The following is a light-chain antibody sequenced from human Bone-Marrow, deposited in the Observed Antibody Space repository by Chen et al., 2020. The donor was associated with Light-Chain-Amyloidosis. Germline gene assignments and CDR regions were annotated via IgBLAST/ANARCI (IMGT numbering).Light chain of an antibody. J-gene: IGKJ1*01. CDR1: QRVTTSS. CDR2: RSS. V-gene: IGKV3-20*01. CDR3: HQYGSSPWT. Sequence: LTQSPGTLSLSPGQTATLFCRAGQRVTTSSLAWYQLRPGQAPRLIIFRSSRRATGIPDRFRGSGSGTDFTLTIDRLEPEDSALYFCHQYGSSPWTFGQGTRVEI.